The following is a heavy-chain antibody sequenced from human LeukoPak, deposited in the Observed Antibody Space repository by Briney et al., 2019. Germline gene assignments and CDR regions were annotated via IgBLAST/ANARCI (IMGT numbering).Heavy chain of an antibody. Sequence: SETLSLTCAVYGGSFSGYYWSWIRQPPGKGLEWIGEINHSGSTNYNPSLKSRVTISVDTSKNQFSLKLSSVTAADTAVYYYARVKRWFDPWGQGTLVTVSS. CDR3: ARVKRWFDP. CDR2: INHSGST. J-gene: IGHJ5*02. CDR1: GGSFSGYY. V-gene: IGHV4-34*01.